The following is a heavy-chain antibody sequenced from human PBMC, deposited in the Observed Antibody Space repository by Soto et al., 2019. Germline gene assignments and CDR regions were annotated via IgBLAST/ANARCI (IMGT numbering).Heavy chain of an antibody. J-gene: IGHJ5*02. CDR3: ARSRRTYASGSTGRFDP. D-gene: IGHD3-10*01. V-gene: IGHV4-34*01. CDR2: VNHSGST. Sequence: QVQLQQWGAGLLKPSETLSLTCAVYGGSFNDFYWNWIRQPPGKGLEWIGDVNHSGSTNYNPSLKSRVPISVDTSKNQFSLKLSSVTAADTAVYYCARSRRTYASGSTGRFDPWGQGTLVTVSS. CDR1: GGSFNDFY.